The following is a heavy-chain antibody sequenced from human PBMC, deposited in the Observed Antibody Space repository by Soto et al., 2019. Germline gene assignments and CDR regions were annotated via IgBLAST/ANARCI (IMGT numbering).Heavy chain of an antibody. J-gene: IGHJ6*02. CDR2: IIPIFGTA. V-gene: IGHV1-69*13. Sequence: SVKVSCKASGGTFSSYAISWVRQAPGQGLEWMGGIIPIFGTANYAQKFQGRVTITADESTSTAYMELSSLRSEDTAVYYCARRGQYSSSWYTRPGCYYYGMDVWGQGTTVTVSS. CDR3: ARRGQYSSSWYTRPGCYYYGMDV. CDR1: GGTFSSYA. D-gene: IGHD6-13*01.